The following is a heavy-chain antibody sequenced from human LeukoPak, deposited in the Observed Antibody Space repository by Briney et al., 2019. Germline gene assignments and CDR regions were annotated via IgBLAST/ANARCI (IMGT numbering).Heavy chain of an antibody. D-gene: IGHD2-15*01. CDR3: ARDRYCSGGSCYGWLDP. CDR2: ISSSSSYT. V-gene: IGHV3-11*06. J-gene: IGHJ5*02. Sequence: GGSLRLSCAASGFTFSDYYVSWIRQAPGKGLEWVSYISSSSSYTKYADAVKGRFTISRDNAKNSLYLQMNSLRAEDTAVYHCARDRYCSGGSCYGWLDPWGQGTLVTVSS. CDR1: GFTFSDYY.